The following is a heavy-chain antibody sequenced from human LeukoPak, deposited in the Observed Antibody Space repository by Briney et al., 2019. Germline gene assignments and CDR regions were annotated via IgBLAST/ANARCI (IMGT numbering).Heavy chain of an antibody. CDR2: MSHSGTT. Sequence: SETLSLTCTVSGGSISATTYYWGWIRQPPGKGLEWVGSMSHSGTTYYNPSLKSRITISVDTSKNQFSLKLSSVTAADTAVYYCASNYYTSSFDNWGQGALVTVSS. J-gene: IGHJ4*02. CDR3: ASNYYTSSFDN. CDR1: GGSISATTYY. D-gene: IGHD3-22*01. V-gene: IGHV4-39*01.